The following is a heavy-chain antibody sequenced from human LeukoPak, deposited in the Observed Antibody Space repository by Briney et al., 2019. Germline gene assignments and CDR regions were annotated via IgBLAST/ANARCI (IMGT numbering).Heavy chain of an antibody. D-gene: IGHD2-15*01. J-gene: IGHJ4*02. CDR3: ARSRYCSGGSCWFDY. Sequence: PSETLSLTCAVDGGSFSGYYWSWIRQPPGKGLEWIGEINHSGSTNYNPSLESRVTISVDTSKNHFSLRLSSVTAADTAVYYCARSRYCSGGSCWFDYWGQGTLVTVSS. V-gene: IGHV4-34*01. CDR1: GGSFSGYY. CDR2: INHSGST.